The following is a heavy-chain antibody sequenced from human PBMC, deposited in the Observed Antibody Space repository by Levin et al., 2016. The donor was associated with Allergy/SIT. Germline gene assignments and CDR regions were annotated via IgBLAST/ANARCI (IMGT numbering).Heavy chain of an antibody. J-gene: IGHJ6*03. Sequence: SVKVSCKASGGTFSSYAISWVRQAPGQGLEWMGGIIPIFGTANYAQKFQGRVTITADESTSTAYMELSSLRSEDTAVYYCARDVMSVVATTRYYYYYYMDVWGKGTTVTVSS. CDR3: ARDVMSVVATTRYYYYYYMDV. CDR2: IIPIFGTA. V-gene: IGHV1-69*13. D-gene: IGHD5-12*01. CDR1: GGTFSSYA.